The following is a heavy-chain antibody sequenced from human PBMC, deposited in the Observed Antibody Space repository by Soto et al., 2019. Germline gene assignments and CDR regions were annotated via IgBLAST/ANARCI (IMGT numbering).Heavy chain of an antibody. CDR2: LNWDGGGI. D-gene: IGHD3-16*01. J-gene: IGHJ4*02. CDR1: GFRFDDYA. CDR3: GKDIGADLNAYGDS. Sequence: EVQLVESGGGLVQPGGSLRLSCVASGFRFDDYAMHWVRQAPGKGLEWVSSLNWDGGGIGYADSVKGRFTISRDNAKNSLYLQMNSLRAEDTALYYCGKDIGADLNAYGDSWGQGTLVTVSS. V-gene: IGHV3-9*01.